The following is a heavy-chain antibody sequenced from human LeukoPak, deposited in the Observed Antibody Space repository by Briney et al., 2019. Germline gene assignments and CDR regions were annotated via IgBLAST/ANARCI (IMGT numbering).Heavy chain of an antibody. CDR2: ISSSSGTM. CDR1: GFTFSSYM. CDR3: AGGQWFGDLLFG. D-gene: IGHD3-10*01. J-gene: IGHJ4*02. V-gene: IGHV3-48*01. Sequence: PGGSLRLSCAASGFTFSSYMMNWVGPAQGNGLDWVSYISSSSGTMYYTDSVKGRFTISRDNTKNSLYLQMNSLRAEDTAVYYCAGGQWFGDLLFGRGQGTLVTVSS.